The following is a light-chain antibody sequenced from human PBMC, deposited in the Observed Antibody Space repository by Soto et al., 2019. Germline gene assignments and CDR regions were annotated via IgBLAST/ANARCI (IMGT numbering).Light chain of an antibody. CDR3: QQYSNRYT. V-gene: IGKV3D-15*01. Sequence: EIVMTQSPATLSVSPGERATLSCRASQSVSSSLAWYQHKPGQAPRLLIYGASIRATGIPGRFSGSGSGTDFTLTISSLQSEDFAAYYCQQYSNRYTFRQGTKLEIK. J-gene: IGKJ2*01. CDR1: QSVSSS. CDR2: GAS.